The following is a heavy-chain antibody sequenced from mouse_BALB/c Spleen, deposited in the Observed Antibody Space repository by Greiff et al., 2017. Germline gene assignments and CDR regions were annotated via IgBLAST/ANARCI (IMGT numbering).Heavy chain of an antibody. J-gene: IGHJ3*01. Sequence: EVKLVESGAELVKPGASVKLSCTASGFNIKDTYMHWVKQRPEQGLEWIGRIDPANGNTKYDPKFQGKATITADTSSNTAYLQLSSLTSEDTAVYYCAEGTGHSAYWGQGTLVTVSA. CDR1: GFNIKDTY. CDR3: AEGTGHSAY. V-gene: IGHV14-3*02. CDR2: IDPANGNT.